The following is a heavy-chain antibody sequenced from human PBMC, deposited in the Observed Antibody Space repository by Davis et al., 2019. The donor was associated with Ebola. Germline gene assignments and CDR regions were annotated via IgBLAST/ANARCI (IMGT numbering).Heavy chain of an antibody. CDR2: ISGNSGYK. V-gene: IGHV1-18*01. J-gene: IGHJ4*02. D-gene: IGHD1-26*01. Sequence: ASVKVSCKASGFIFTKYGISWVRQAPGQGLEWMGWISGNSGYKDYAQEFQDRVTLTTDSSTTTATLELRNLRSDDTAVYYCARDSGDAGLDWGQGTLVTVS. CDR1: GFIFTKYG. CDR3: ARDSGDAGLD.